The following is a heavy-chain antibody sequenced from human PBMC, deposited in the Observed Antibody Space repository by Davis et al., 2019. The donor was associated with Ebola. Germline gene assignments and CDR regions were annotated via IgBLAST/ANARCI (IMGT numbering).Heavy chain of an antibody. D-gene: IGHD3-9*01. J-gene: IGHJ5*02. CDR3: ARDPTYYDILTGYYTYAKYNWFDP. CDR2: INAGNGNT. V-gene: IGHV1-3*01. CDR1: GYTFTSYA. Sequence: AASVKVSCKASGYTFTSYAMHWVRQAPGQRLEWMGWINAGNGNTKYSQNFQGRVTITRDTSASTAYMELSSLRSEDTAVYYCARDPTYYDILTGYYTYAKYNWFDPWGQGTLVTVSS.